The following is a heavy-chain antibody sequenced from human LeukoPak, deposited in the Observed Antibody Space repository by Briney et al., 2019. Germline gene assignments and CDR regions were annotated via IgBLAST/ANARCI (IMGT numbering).Heavy chain of an antibody. Sequence: ASVKVSCKASGYTFTSYYMHWVRQAPGQGLEWMGIINPSGGSTSYAQKFQGRVTITADESTSTAYMELSSLRSEDTAVYYCARDGGLYFDYWGQGTLVTVSS. CDR2: INPSGGST. V-gene: IGHV1-46*01. CDR1: GYTFTSYY. CDR3: ARDGGLYFDY. J-gene: IGHJ4*02.